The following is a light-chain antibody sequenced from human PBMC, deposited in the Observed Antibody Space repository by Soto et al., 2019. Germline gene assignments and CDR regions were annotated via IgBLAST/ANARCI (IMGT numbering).Light chain of an antibody. CDR1: QSVGRS. J-gene: IGKJ3*01. V-gene: IGKV3-11*01. CDR3: QQHSNWPTFT. CDR2: DTS. Sequence: EIVLTQSPGTLSLSPGESATLSSRASQSVGRSLAWYQQQPGQTPRLXXYDTSNRANGIPARFSGSGSWTDLNLTISSLEPEDFAVYDYQQHSNWPTFTFGPGTKVDIK.